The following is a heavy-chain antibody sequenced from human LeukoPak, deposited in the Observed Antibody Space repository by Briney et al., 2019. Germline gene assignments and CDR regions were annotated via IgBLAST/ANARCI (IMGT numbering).Heavy chain of an antibody. CDR2: ISGSGGST. CDR3: AKDRGYSYGRFDY. CDR1: GFTFSSYA. J-gene: IGHJ4*02. Sequence: GGSLRLSCAASGFTFSSYAMSWVRQAPGKGLEWVSAISGSGGSTYHEDSVKGRFTISRDNSKNTLYLQMNSLRAEDTAVYYCAKDRGYSYGRFDYWGQGTLVTVSS. D-gene: IGHD5-18*01. V-gene: IGHV3-23*01.